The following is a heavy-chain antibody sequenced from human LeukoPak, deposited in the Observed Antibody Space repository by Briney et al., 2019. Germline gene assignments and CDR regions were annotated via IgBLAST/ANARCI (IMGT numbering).Heavy chain of an antibody. CDR3: ARVSAGRGTAGTTTYYYYMDV. D-gene: IGHD1-1*01. V-gene: IGHV4-34*01. CDR2: INHSGST. CDR1: GASFSGCY. J-gene: IGHJ6*03. Sequence: SETLSLTCAVYGASFSGCYWSWISQPPGKGLEWHGEINHSGSTNYNTSLKSRVTISVDTSKNQFSLKLSSVTAADTAVYYCARVSAGRGTAGTTTYYYYMDVWGKGTTVTISS.